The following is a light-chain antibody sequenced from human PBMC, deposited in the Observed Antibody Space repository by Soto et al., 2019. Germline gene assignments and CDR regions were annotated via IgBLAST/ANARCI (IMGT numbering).Light chain of an antibody. CDR1: QGIRSA. V-gene: IGKV1D-13*01. CDR3: QQFDDYPFT. Sequence: ALQLTQSPSSLSASVGDSVTITCRASQGIRSALAWYQQTPGRAPKLLIYDASTLESGVPSRFSGHRAGEVFTLTVSSLQPEDFATYYCQQFDDYPFTFGPGTKVDF. CDR2: DAS. J-gene: IGKJ3*01.